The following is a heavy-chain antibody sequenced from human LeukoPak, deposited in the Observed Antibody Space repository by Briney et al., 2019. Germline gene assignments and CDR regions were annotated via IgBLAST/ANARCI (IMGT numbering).Heavy chain of an antibody. CDR1: GGSISSSSYY. V-gene: IGHV4-39*01. D-gene: IGHD3-10*01. CDR2: IYYRGST. J-gene: IGHJ6*02. CDR3: ARLIWFGGLSGYGMDV. Sequence: SETLSLTCTVSGGSISSSSYYWGWIRQPPGKGLEWIGSIYYRGSTYYNPSLKSRVTISVDTSRNQLSLKLSSVTAADTAVYYCARLIWFGGLSGYGMDVWGQGTTVTVSS.